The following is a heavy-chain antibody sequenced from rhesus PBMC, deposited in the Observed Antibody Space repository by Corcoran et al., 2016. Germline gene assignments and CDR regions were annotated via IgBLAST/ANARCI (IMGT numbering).Heavy chain of an antibody. Sequence: QMQLQESGPGLVKPSETLSLTCAVSGGSISSNHWSWIRQPPGKGLEWIGRISGSAGNTDYNPSLKSRVTISTDTSKNQFSLRLSSVTAADTAVYFCARSPPGTYFDYWGQGALVTVSS. V-gene: IGHV4-173*01. D-gene: IGHD2-15*01. CDR2: ISGSAGNT. CDR3: ARSPPGTYFDY. CDR1: GGSISSNH. J-gene: IGHJ4*01.